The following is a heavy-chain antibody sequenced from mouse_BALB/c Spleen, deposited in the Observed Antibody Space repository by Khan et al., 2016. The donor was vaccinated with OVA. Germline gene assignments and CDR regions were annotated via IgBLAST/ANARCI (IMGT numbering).Heavy chain of an antibody. J-gene: IGHJ2*01. V-gene: IGHV1-7*01. Sequence: VQLQQSGAELAKPGASVKMSCKASGYPFINYWILWVKQRPGQGLEWIGYINPSTGYTEYNQNFKDKATLTADKSSSTAYMPLSSLPSEDSAVYYCARRGLRWDFDYWGQGTTLTVSS. D-gene: IGHD1-1*01. CDR3: ARRGLRWDFDY. CDR2: INPSTGYT. CDR1: GYPFINYW.